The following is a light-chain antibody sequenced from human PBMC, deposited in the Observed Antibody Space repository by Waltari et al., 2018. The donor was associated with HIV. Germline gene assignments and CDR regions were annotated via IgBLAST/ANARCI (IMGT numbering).Light chain of an antibody. Sequence: QSALTQPASVSGSPGQSITISCTGTSSHVGGYNYVSWYQQHPGKAPKLMISDVSNRPSGVSNRFSGSKSGNTASLTISGLQAEDEADYYCSSYTSSSTYYVFGTGTKVTVL. CDR2: DVS. CDR3: SSYTSSSTYYV. J-gene: IGLJ1*01. V-gene: IGLV2-14*03. CDR1: SSHVGGYNY.